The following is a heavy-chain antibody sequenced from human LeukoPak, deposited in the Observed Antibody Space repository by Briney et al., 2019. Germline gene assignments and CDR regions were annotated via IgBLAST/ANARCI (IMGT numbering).Heavy chain of an antibody. V-gene: IGHV4-59*01. CDR2: IYYSGST. D-gene: IGHD3-9*01. CDR3: AREGRRYFDWSYGMDV. J-gene: IGHJ6*02. CDR1: GGSISSYY. Sequence: PSETLSLTCTVSGGSISSYYWSWIRQPPGKGLEWIGYIYYSGSTNYNPSLKSRDTISVDTSKNQFSLKLSSVTAADTAVYYCAREGRRYFDWSYGMDVWGQGTTVTVSS.